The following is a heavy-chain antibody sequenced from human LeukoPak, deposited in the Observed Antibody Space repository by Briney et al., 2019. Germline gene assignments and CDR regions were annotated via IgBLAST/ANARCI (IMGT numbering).Heavy chain of an antibody. CDR2: ISWNSGSI. J-gene: IGHJ4*02. V-gene: IGHV3-9*01. Sequence: GGSLRLSCAASGFTFDDYAMHWVRQAPGKGLEWVSGISWNSGSIGYADSVKGRFTISRDNAKNSLYLQMNSLGAEDTAVYYCARESTEERPGYWGQGTRVTVSS. CDR3: ARESTEERPGY. CDR1: GFTFDDYA. D-gene: IGHD1-1*01.